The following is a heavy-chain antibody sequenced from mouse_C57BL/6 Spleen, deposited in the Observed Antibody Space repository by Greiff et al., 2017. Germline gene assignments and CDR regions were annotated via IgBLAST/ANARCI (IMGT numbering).Heavy chain of an antibody. CDR3: ARSNYYGSSYWYFDV. CDR2: INPNNGGT. D-gene: IGHD1-1*01. Sequence: VQLPQSGPELVKPGASVKIPCKASGYTFTDYNMDWVKQSHGKSLEWIGDINPNNGGTIYNQKFKGKATLTVDKSSSTAYMGLRSLTSEDTAGYYCARSNYYGSSYWYFDVWGTGTTVTVSS. V-gene: IGHV1-18*01. J-gene: IGHJ1*03. CDR1: GYTFTDYN.